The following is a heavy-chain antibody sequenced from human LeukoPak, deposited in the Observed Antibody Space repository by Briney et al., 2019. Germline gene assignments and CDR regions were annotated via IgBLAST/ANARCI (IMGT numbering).Heavy chain of an antibody. J-gene: IGHJ6*03. V-gene: IGHV1-69*13. D-gene: IGHD1-1*01. CDR1: GATFRSYA. Sequence: GASVKVSCKASGATFRSYAISWVRQAPGQRLEWMGGIIPILGTANYAQKFQGRVTITVDESTSTAYMELSSLRSEDTAVYYCARGPDWNDYYYYYMDVWGKGTTVTVSS. CDR2: IIPILGTA. CDR3: ARGPDWNDYYYYYMDV.